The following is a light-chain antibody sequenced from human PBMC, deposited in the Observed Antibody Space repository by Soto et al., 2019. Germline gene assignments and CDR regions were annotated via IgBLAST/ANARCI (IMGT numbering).Light chain of an antibody. V-gene: IGLV1-47*01. Sequence: QSVLTQPPSASGTPGQRVTISCSGSSSNIGSNYVYWYQQLPGTAPKLLIYRNNQRPSGVPDRFSGSKSGTSAFLAISGLRSEDEADYYCAAWDDSLSGSGVFGGGTKVTVL. CDR3: AAWDDSLSGSGV. J-gene: IGLJ3*02. CDR1: SSNIGSNY. CDR2: RNN.